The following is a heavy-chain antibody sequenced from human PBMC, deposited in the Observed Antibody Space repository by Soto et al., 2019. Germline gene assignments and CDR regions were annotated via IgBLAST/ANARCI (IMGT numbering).Heavy chain of an antibody. J-gene: IGHJ5*02. CDR2: INPSSGGT. Sequence: QVQLVRSGAEVKKPGASVKVSCKASGYPLTAKYLHWVRQAPGQGLEWMGWINPSSGGTKEAQKFRGRVTMTRDTSISAAYMELSRLTSDDTAVYYCAKGGSSWTEWFDPWGQGTLVTVSS. CDR1: GYPLTAKY. D-gene: IGHD6-13*01. V-gene: IGHV1-2*02. CDR3: AKGGSSWTEWFDP.